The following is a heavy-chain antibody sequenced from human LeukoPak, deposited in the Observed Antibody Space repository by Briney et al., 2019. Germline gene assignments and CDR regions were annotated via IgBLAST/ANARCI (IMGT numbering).Heavy chain of an antibody. CDR3: ARHSASCGGDCYSFDY. D-gene: IGHD2-21*02. CDR2: IHYSGST. J-gene: IGHJ4*02. V-gene: IGHV4-59*08. CDR1: GGSISSYY. Sequence: SETLSLTCTVSGGSISSYYWSWIRQPPGKGLEWSGYIHYSGSTNYNPSLKSRVTISVDTSKNQFSLKLSSVTAADTGVYYCARHSASCGGDCYSFDYWGQGTLVTVSS.